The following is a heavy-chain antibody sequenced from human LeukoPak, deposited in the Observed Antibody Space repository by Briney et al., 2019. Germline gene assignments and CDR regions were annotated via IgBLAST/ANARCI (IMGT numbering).Heavy chain of an antibody. CDR2: IKSETDGGTT. CDR3: TTDSSLGYCSGGSCLFDY. D-gene: IGHD2-15*01. V-gene: IGHV3-15*01. CDR1: GFTFSNAW. J-gene: IGHJ4*02. Sequence: GGSLRLSCAASGFTFSNAWMSWVRQAPGKGLEWVGRIKSETDGGTTDYAAPVKGRFTISRDDSKNTLYLQMNSLKTEDTAVYYCTTDSSLGYCSGGSCLFDYWGQGTLVTVSS.